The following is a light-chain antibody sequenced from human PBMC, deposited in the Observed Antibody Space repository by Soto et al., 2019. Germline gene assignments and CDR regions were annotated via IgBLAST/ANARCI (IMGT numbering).Light chain of an antibody. CDR1: SSNIGTNT. V-gene: IGLV1-44*01. Sequence: QSVLTQPPSASGTPGQRVTISCSGSSSNIGTNTVIWYQQLPGTAPKLLIYSNNQRPSGVPARFSGSKSGTSASLAISGFQSEDEADYYCASWDVSLVVFGGGTKLTVL. J-gene: IGLJ2*01. CDR2: SNN. CDR3: ASWDVSLVV.